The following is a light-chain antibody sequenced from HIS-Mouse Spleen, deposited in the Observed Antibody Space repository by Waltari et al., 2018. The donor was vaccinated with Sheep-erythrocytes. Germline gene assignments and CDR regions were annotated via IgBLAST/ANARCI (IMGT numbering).Light chain of an antibody. CDR1: ALPKQY. CDR2: KDS. V-gene: IGLV3-25*03. Sequence: SYELTQPPSVSVSPGQPARITCSGGALPKQYAYWYQQKPGQAPVLVIYKDSERPSGIPERFSGSSSGTTVTLTISGVQAEDEADYYCQSADSSVVFGGGTKLTVL. J-gene: IGLJ2*01. CDR3: QSADSSVV.